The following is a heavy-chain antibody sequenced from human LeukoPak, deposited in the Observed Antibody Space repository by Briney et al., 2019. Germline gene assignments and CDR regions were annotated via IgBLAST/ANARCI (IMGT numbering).Heavy chain of an antibody. Sequence: ASVKVSCKASGYTFTNYAFSWVRQAPGQGLEWMGWISAYNGKTYYAQKFQGRVTVTTDTSTSTAYMDLRSLRSDDTAVYYCARTNLDCKSGVCYDYWGQGTPVTVSS. D-gene: IGHD2-8*01. CDR1: GYTFTNYA. V-gene: IGHV1-18*01. J-gene: IGHJ4*02. CDR2: ISAYNGKT. CDR3: ARTNLDCKSGVCYDY.